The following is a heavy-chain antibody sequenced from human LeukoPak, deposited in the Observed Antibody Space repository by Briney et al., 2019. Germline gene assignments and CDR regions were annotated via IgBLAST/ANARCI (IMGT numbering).Heavy chain of an antibody. CDR1: GYTFTSYG. D-gene: IGHD3-9*01. J-gene: IGHJ4*02. V-gene: IGHV1-18*01. CDR3: ERVLRYFDWSQNDY. CDR2: ISAYNGNT. Sequence: ASVKVSCKASGYTFTSYGISWVRQAPGQGLEWMGWISAYNGNTNYAQKLQGRVTMTTDTSTSTAYMELRSLRSDDTAVYYCERVLRYFDWSQNDYWGQGTLVTVSS.